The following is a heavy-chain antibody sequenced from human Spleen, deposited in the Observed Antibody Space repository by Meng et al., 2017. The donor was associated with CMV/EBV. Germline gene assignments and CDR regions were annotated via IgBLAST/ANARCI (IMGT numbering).Heavy chain of an antibody. CDR1: GASISSGDDY. Sequence: SETLSLTCSVSGASISSGDDYWNWIRQSPGKGLEWIGYIFYRGSTYYNPSFKSRVTISADTSRNQFSLKLMSVTAAHTAVYYCARGHRGIGWSPVHYFDYWGQGTLVTVSS. CDR2: IFYRGST. D-gene: IGHD6-19*01. CDR3: ARGHRGIGWSPVHYFDY. J-gene: IGHJ4*02. V-gene: IGHV4-30-4*08.